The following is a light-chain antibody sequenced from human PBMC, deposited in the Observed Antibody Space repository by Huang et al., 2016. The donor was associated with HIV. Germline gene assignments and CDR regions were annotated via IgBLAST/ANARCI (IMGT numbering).Light chain of an antibody. V-gene: IGKV3-11*01. CDR3: QQRSNWVT. J-gene: IGKJ3*01. CDR2: DAS. Sequence: EIVLTQSPATLSLSPGARATLSCRASQSVSSYLAWYQQQPGQAPRLLIDDASKRATVIPARFSGSGSGTDFTLTISSLEPEDFAVYYCQQRSNWVTFGPGTKVDIK. CDR1: QSVSSY.